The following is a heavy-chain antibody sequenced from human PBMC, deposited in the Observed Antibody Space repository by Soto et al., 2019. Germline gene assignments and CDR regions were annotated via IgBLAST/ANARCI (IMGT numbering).Heavy chain of an antibody. D-gene: IGHD1-20*01. CDR1: GFTFSDYF. CDR2: INKDGGTT. V-gene: IGHV3-23*01. Sequence: EVQLLESGGGLVQPGESLRLSCAASGFTFSDYFMNWVRQAPGKGLEWVSGINKDGGTTQNADFVRGRFTISRDNSINTLYLQMISVRAGDTVLYFCANDLHWYGMDVWGQGTTVTVS. J-gene: IGHJ6*02. CDR3: ANDLHWYGMDV.